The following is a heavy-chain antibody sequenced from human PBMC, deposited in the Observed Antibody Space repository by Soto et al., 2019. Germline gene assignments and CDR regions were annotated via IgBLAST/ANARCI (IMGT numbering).Heavy chain of an antibody. V-gene: IGHV4-30-4*01. Sequence: SETLSLTCSVSGDSISTVDYFWAWIRQPPGQALEYIGYIYKSTTTYYNPSFESRVAISLDTSKSQFSLTMTSVTAADTAVYFCARGRYCLTGRCFPNWFDSWGQGTMVTVYS. CDR2: IYKSTTT. CDR1: GDSISTVDYF. D-gene: IGHD2-15*01. J-gene: IGHJ5*01. CDR3: ARGRYCLTGRCFPNWFDS.